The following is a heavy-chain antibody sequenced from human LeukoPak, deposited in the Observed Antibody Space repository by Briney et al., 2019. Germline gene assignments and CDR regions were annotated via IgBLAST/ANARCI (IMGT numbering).Heavy chain of an antibody. CDR2: IYYSGST. CDR3: ARHRSGWYYFDY. V-gene: IGHV4-39*01. Sequence: SETLSLTCTVSGGSISSSSYYWGWIRQPPGKGLEWIGSIYYSGSTYYNPSLKSRVTISVDTSKNQFSLKLSSVTAADTAVYYCARHRSGWYYFDYWGKGTLVTVSS. CDR1: GGSISSSSYY. D-gene: IGHD6-19*01. J-gene: IGHJ4*02.